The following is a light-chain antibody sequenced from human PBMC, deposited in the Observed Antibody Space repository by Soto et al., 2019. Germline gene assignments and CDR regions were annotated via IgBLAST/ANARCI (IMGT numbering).Light chain of an antibody. CDR1: SSDVGGYNS. CDR2: DVN. V-gene: IGLV2-11*01. CDR3: CSYAGTYPWV. J-gene: IGLJ3*02. Sequence: QSALTQPRSVSGSPGQSVTISCAGSSSDVGGYNSVSWYQQHPGKAPKVIIYDVNKRPSGVPDRFSGSKSGTLASLTISGLQAEDEADYYCCSYAGTYPWVFGGGTKLTVL.